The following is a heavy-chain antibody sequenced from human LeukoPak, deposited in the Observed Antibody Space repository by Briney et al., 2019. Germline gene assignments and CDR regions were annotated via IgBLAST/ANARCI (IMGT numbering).Heavy chain of an antibody. CDR3: AKGSYDSSGYYDFDY. J-gene: IGHJ4*02. D-gene: IGHD3-22*01. CDR1: GFTFDEYA. V-gene: IGHV3-9*03. Sequence: PGRSLRLSCAASGFTFDEYAMHWVRQAPGKGLEWVSGISWNSGSIGYADSVKGRFTISRDNAKNSLYLQMNSLRAEDMALYYCAKGSYDSSGYYDFDYWGQGTLVTVSS. CDR2: ISWNSGSI.